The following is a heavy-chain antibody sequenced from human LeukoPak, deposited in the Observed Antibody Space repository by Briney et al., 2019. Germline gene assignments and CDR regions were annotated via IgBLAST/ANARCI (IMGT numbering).Heavy chain of an antibody. V-gene: IGHV4-4*02. CDR1: GGSISSSNW. CDR3: ARDKYGSGTAFDY. Sequence: PSETLSLTCTVSGGSISSSNWWSWVRQPPGKGLQWIGEIYHSGSTNHNPSLKSRVTISVDKSKNQFSLKLSSVTAADTAVYYCARDKYGSGTAFDYWGQGTLVTVSS. CDR2: IYHSGST. J-gene: IGHJ4*02. D-gene: IGHD3-10*01.